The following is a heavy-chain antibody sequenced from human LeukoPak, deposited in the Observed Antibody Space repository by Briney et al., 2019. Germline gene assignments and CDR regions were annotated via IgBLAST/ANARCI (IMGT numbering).Heavy chain of an antibody. V-gene: IGHV3-30*02. CDR2: IRYDGSKE. CDR1: GFTFSSYG. Sequence: GGSLSLSCAASGFTFSSYGMHWVRQAPSKGLEWVAFIRYDGSKEYYADSVKGRFTISRDNSKNTLYLQMNSLKTEDTAVYYCAKDSRYYYVDYWGQGTLVTVSS. CDR3: AKDSRYYYVDY. D-gene: IGHD1-14*01. J-gene: IGHJ4*02.